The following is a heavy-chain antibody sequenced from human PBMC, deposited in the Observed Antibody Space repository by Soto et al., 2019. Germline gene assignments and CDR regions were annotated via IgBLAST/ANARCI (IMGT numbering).Heavy chain of an antibody. Sequence: PSETLSLTCTVSGGSISRGDYYRSWIRQPPGKGLEWIGYIYYSGSTYYNPSLKSRVTISVDTSKNQFSLKLSSVTAADTAVYYCAREKYDSSGRNWFDPWGQGTLVTVSS. CDR2: IYYSGST. V-gene: IGHV4-30-4*01. CDR1: GGSISRGDYY. J-gene: IGHJ5*02. D-gene: IGHD3-22*01. CDR3: AREKYDSSGRNWFDP.